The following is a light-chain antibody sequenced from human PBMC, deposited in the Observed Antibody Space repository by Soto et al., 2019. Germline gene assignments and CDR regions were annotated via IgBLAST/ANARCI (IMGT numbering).Light chain of an antibody. CDR2: AAS. Sequence: DIQMTQSPSSLSASVGDRVTITCRTSQSISTYLNWYQQKPGKAPNLLIYAASSLQSGVPSRFSGSGSGTDFTLTISSPQPEDFATFYCQQSYSIPWTFGQGTKVEIK. CDR1: QSISTY. V-gene: IGKV1-39*01. J-gene: IGKJ1*01. CDR3: QQSYSIPWT.